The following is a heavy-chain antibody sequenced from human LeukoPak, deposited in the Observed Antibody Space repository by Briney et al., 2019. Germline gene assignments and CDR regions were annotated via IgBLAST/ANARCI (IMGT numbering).Heavy chain of an antibody. D-gene: IGHD2-8*01. V-gene: IGHV1-2*02. J-gene: IGHJ4*02. Sequence: GASVKVSCKASGYTLTDYYIHWVRQAPGQDLEWMGFIIPHSGGTSYEQKFQGRVTMTRDMSIGTFYMELSSLRSGDTAVYYCSTEDKYCTTPNCGAYWGQGTLVTVSS. CDR3: STEDKYCTTPNCGAY. CDR1: GYTLTDYY. CDR2: IIPHSGGT.